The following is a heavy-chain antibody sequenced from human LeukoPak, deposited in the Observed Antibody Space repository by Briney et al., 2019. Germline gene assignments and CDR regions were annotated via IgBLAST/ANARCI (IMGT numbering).Heavy chain of an antibody. D-gene: IGHD2-2*01. CDR3: ARSLFALPSSSRDYTNWFDP. Sequence: GASVTVSCTASGYTFTSYGISWVRQAPGQGLEWMGWISAYNGNTNYAQKLQGRVTMTTDTSTSTAYMELRSLRSDDTAVYYCARSLFALPSSSRDYTNWFDPWGQGTLVTVSS. CDR1: GYTFTSYG. V-gene: IGHV1-18*01. CDR2: ISAYNGNT. J-gene: IGHJ5*02.